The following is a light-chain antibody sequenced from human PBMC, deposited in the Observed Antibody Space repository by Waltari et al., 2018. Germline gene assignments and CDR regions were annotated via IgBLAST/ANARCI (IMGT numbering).Light chain of an antibody. CDR3: SSYAGSTTLVI. Sequence: QSALTQPASVSGSPGQSITISCTGTSNDVGSYNLVSWYQQYPGKAPTLRIYEVTKRPSGVSSRFSGSKSGNTASLTISGLQAEDEADYYCSSYAGSTTLVIFGGGTKLTV. V-gene: IGLV2-23*02. CDR1: SNDVGSYNL. CDR2: EVT. J-gene: IGLJ2*01.